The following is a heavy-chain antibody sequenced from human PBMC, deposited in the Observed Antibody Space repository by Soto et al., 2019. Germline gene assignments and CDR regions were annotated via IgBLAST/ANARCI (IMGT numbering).Heavy chain of an antibody. V-gene: IGHV4-59*01. J-gene: IGHJ6*02. CDR3: AREGYSSGYYYYYGMDV. CDR1: GGSISSYY. D-gene: IGHD3-22*01. CDR2: IYYSGST. Sequence: QVQLQESGPGLVKPSETLSLTCTVSGGSISSYYWSWIRQPPGKGLEWIGYIYYSGSTNYNPSLTSRVTSSVDTSKNQFSLKLSSVTAADPAVYYCAREGYSSGYYYYYGMDVWGQGTTVTVSS.